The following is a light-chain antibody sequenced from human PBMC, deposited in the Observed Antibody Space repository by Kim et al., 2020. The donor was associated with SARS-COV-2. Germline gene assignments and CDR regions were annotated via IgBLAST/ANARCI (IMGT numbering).Light chain of an antibody. Sequence: PGERANISCRASQSVISNYLAWYQQKPGQARRILIYITSTRASGIPDRFSGSGSGTDFTLTISKLEPEDFAVYYCQQYSSITSTFGQGTRQ. CDR3: QQYSSITST. V-gene: IGKV3D-20*02. CDR1: QSVISNY. CDR2: ITS. J-gene: IGKJ5*01.